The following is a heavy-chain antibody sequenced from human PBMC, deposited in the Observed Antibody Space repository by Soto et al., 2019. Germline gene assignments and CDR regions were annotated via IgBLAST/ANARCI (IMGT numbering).Heavy chain of an antibody. D-gene: IGHD6-13*01. CDR1: GGSLSSNY. J-gene: IGHJ4*02. V-gene: IGHV4-59*01. Sequence: SETLSLTCTVSGGSLSSNYWTWIRQPPGKGLEWIGYVYNSGSTNYNPTLKSRVTISEDTSKSQFSLKVNSRTAADTAVYYCARYRREAVAGYTLDNWGQGILVTVSS. CDR2: VYNSGST. CDR3: ARYRREAVAGYTLDN.